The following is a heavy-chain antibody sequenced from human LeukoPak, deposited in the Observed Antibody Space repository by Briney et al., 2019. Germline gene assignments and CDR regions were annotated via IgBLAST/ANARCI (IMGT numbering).Heavy chain of an antibody. CDR1: GFTFSDSA. D-gene: IGHD3-16*01. CDR2: IRGKGFSDPP. J-gene: IGHJ5*02. CDR3: TVPQSGGNWFDP. Sequence: GGSLRLSCAASGFTFSDSAIHWVRQASGKGLEWVGRIRGKGFSDPPAYAASVKDRFTISRDDSQSTAYLQMNSLKAEDTAVYYCTVPQSGGNWFDPWGPGTQVTVSS. V-gene: IGHV3-73*01.